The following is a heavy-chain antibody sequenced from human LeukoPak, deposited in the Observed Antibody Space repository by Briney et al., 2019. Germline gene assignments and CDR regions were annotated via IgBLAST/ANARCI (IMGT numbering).Heavy chain of an antibody. CDR3: ASRTFIAAAGTYGMDV. CDR1: GFTFSSYG. CDR2: ISYDGSNK. V-gene: IGHV3-30*03. J-gene: IGHJ6*04. Sequence: GGSLRLSCAASGFTFSSYGMHWVRQAPGKGLEWVAVISYDGSNKYYADSVKGRFTISRDNSKNTLYLQMNSLRAEDTAVYYCASRTFIAAAGTYGMDVWGKGTTVTVSS. D-gene: IGHD6-13*01.